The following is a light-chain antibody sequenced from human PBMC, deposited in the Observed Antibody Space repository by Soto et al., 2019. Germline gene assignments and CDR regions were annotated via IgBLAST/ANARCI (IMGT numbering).Light chain of an antibody. V-gene: IGKV3-20*01. J-gene: IGKJ1*01. CDR2: GAS. CDR1: QSVSSSS. Sequence: EIVLTQSPGTLSLSPGERATLSCRASQSVSSSSLAWYQQKPGQAPRLLISGASSRAADIPDRFSGSGSGTDFTLTITRLEPEDFAVYYCQQYDSSPRTFGQGTKVEIK. CDR3: QQYDSSPRT.